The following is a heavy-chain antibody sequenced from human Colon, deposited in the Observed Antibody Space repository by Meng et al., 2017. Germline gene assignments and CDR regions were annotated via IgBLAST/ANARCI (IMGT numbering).Heavy chain of an antibody. CDR3: ARVIYASGNMAHLDY. CDR2: VYHSGST. CDR1: GDSIRSSNW. J-gene: IGHJ4*02. V-gene: IGHV4-4*02. D-gene: IGHD2/OR15-2a*01. Sequence: VRLQDPGLARVEPSGTLSLTCAVSGDSIRSSNWWSWVRQPPGRGLEWIGEVYHSGSTNYNPSLKNRVTMTVDKSKNEFSLTLSSVTAADTAFYYCARVIYASGNMAHLDYWGPGTLVTVSS.